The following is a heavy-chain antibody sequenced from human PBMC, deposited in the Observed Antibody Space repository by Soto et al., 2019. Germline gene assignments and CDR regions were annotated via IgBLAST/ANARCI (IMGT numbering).Heavy chain of an antibody. CDR3: ARSGVTGIVIPSHWFDP. V-gene: IGHV4-31*03. CDR1: GYSIGGVGY. D-gene: IGHD2-21*02. Sequence: SETLSLTYPVSGYSIGGVGYWSWIRQFPGRGLEWIGCISSSGSTYYNPALNNRISLSLDTSQNQFSLKLLSVTAADTAIYYCARSGVTGIVIPSHWFDPWGQGTLVTVSS. J-gene: IGHJ5*02. CDR2: ISSSGST.